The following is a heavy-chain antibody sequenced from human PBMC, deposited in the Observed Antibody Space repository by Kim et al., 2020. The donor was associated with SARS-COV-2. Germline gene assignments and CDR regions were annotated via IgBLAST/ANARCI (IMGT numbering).Heavy chain of an antibody. CDR3: AKDQASSSWHYYGMYV. CDR1: GFTFSSYG. V-gene: IGHV3-30*18. Sequence: GGSLRLSCAASGFTFSSYGMHWVRQAPGKGLEWVAVISYDGSNKYYADSVKGRFTISRDNSKNTLYLQMNSLRAEDTAVYYCAKDQASSSWHYYGMYVWGKGTTVTVSS. D-gene: IGHD6-13*01. CDR2: ISYDGSNK. J-gene: IGHJ6*04.